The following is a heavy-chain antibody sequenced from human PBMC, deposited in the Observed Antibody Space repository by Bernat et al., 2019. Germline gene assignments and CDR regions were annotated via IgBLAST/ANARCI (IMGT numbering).Heavy chain of an antibody. V-gene: IGHV3-73*02. Sequence: EVQLVESGGGLVQPGGSLKLSCAVSGFTFSGSAMHWVRQASGKGLEWVGRIRSEANSYATAYGASVTGRFTISRDDSKNTAYLQMNSLKTEDTAVYYCTRQEGYGDYPDYRGQGTLVTVSS. J-gene: IGHJ4*02. CDR2: IRSEANSYAT. CDR1: GFTFSGSA. D-gene: IGHD4-17*01. CDR3: TRQEGYGDYPDY.